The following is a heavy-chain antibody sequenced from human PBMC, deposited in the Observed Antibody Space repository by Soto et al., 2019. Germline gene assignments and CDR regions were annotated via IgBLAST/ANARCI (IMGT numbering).Heavy chain of an antibody. Sequence: QVQLVQSGAEVKKPGSSVKVSCKASGGTFSNYAITWVRQAPGQGLEWLGRIIPIFGSANYAQKFQGRVTITAXXXTXTAYMELRSLRSDDTAVYYCAKDGGKDGYFGNWFDPWGQGTLVTVSS. CDR3: AKDGGKDGYFGNWFDP. D-gene: IGHD5-12*01. J-gene: IGHJ5*02. CDR2: IIPIFGSA. V-gene: IGHV1-69*15. CDR1: GGTFSNYA.